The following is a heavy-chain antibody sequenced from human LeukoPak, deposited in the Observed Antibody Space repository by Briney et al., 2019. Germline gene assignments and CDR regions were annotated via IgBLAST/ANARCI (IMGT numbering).Heavy chain of an antibody. CDR2: ISGSGGST. V-gene: IGHV3-23*01. Sequence: GGSLRLSCAASGFTFSSYGMSWVRQARGKGLEWVSAISGSGGSTYYADSVQGRFTISRDNSKTTLYLQMNSLRAEDTAVYYCARDYGGGYWGQGTLVTVSS. J-gene: IGHJ4*02. D-gene: IGHD4-17*01. CDR3: ARDYGGGY. CDR1: GFTFSSYG.